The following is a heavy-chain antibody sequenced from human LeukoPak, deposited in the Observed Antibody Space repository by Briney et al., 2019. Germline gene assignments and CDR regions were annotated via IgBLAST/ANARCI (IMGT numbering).Heavy chain of an antibody. CDR1: GFSFNNYA. Sequence: GRSLRLSCVASGFSFNNYAMHWVRQAPGKGLEWVSGINWNSGSVGYADSVKGRFTISRDNGKNSLYLQMNSLRPEDTALYYCAKVFQTYYYDTTGYYFDNWGQGTLVTVSS. CDR3: AKVFQTYYYDTTGYYFDN. J-gene: IGHJ4*02. CDR2: INWNSGSV. V-gene: IGHV3-9*01. D-gene: IGHD3-22*01.